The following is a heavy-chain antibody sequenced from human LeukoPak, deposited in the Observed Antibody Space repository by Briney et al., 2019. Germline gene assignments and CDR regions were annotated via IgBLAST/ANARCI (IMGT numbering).Heavy chain of an antibody. J-gene: IGHJ4*02. Sequence: GGSLRLSCAASGFAFSNYAMSWVRQAPGKGLEWVSALTGSGGSTYYADSVKGRFTISRDNAKNTLYLQMNSLRAEDTAVYFCAKDQGHFDYWGQGALVTVSS. CDR1: GFAFSNYA. V-gene: IGHV3-23*01. CDR3: AKDQGHFDY. CDR2: LTGSGGST.